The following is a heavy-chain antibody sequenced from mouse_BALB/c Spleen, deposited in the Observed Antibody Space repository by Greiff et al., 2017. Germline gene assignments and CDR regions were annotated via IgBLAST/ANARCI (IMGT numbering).Heavy chain of an antibody. V-gene: IGHV3-6*02. CDR2: ISYDGSN. CDR1: GYSITSGYY. Sequence: EVKLMESGPGLVKPSQSLSLTCSVTGYSITSGYYWNWIRQFPGNKLEWMGYISYDGSNNYNPSLKNRISITRDTSKNQFFLKLNSVTTEDTATYYCARSDGYSFDYWGQGTTLTVSS. J-gene: IGHJ2*01. CDR3: ARSDGYSFDY. D-gene: IGHD2-3*01.